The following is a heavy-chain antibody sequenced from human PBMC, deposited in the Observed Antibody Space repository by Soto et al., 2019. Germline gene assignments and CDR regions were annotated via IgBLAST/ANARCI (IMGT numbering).Heavy chain of an antibody. V-gene: IGHV4-31*03. CDR2: IYYSGST. J-gene: IGHJ4*02. Sequence: SETLSLTCTVSGGSISSGGYYWSWIRQHPGKGLEWIGYIYYSGSTYYNPSLKSRVTISVDTSKNQLSLKLTSVTAADTAVYYCAGGGRSSSKTVFDYWGQGTLVTVSS. CDR3: AGGGRSSSKTVFDY. CDR1: GGSISSGGYY. D-gene: IGHD6-6*01.